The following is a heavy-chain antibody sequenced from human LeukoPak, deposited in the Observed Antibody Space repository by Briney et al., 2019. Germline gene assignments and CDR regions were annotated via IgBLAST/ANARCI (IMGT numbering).Heavy chain of an antibody. CDR1: GGSFSGYY. D-gene: IGHD3-10*01. CDR3: ARVGYYGSGSYYKRGIWFDP. V-gene: IGHV4-34*01. J-gene: IGHJ5*02. CDR2: INHSGST. Sequence: SETLSLTCAVYGGSFSGYYWSWIRQPPGKGLEWIGEINHSGSTNYNPSLKSRATISVDTSKNQFSLKLSSVTAADTAVYYCARVGYYGSGSYYKRGIWFDPWGQGTLVTVSS.